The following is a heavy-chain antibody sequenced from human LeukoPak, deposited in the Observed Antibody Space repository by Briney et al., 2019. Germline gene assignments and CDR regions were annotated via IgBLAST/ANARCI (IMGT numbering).Heavy chain of an antibody. D-gene: IGHD4-11*01. Sequence: GGSLRLSCAASGFTFSSYEMSWVRQAPGKGLEWVANIKQDGSEKYYVDSVKGRFTISRDNAKNSLYLQMNSLRAEDTAVYYCARDLNYRFDPWGQGTLVTVSS. V-gene: IGHV3-7*01. CDR3: ARDLNYRFDP. CDR2: IKQDGSEK. J-gene: IGHJ5*02. CDR1: GFTFSSYE.